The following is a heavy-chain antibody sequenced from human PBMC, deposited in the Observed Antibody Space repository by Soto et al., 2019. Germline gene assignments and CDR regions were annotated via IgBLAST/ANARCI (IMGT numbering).Heavy chain of an antibody. V-gene: IGHV3-23*01. CDR3: AKEPYYGDYVPWFDP. D-gene: IGHD4-17*01. CDR2: ISGSGGST. J-gene: IGHJ5*02. CDR1: GFTFSSYA. Sequence: EVQLLESGGGLVQPGGSLRLSCAASGFTFSSYAMSWVRQAPGKGLEWVSAISGSGGSTYYADSVKGRFTISRDNAKKTLYLQMNSLRGEDTAVYYCAKEPYYGDYVPWFDPWGQGTLVTVSS.